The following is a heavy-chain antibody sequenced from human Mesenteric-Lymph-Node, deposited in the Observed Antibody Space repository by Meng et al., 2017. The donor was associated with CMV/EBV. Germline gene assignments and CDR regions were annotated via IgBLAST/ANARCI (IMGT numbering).Heavy chain of an antibody. CDR2: ISYNGIT. CDR3: ARGTYCGGDCYLHLDS. V-gene: IGHV4-61*01. CDR1: GDSVNSGLSF. J-gene: IGHJ4*02. Sequence: GSLRLSCAVSGDSVNSGLSFWSWLRQPPGKGLEWLGYISYNGITNSNPSLKGRATVSFDTSKNQFSLDLRSVTAADTAVFYCARGTYCGGDCYLHLDSWGQGTLVTVSS. D-gene: IGHD2-21*01.